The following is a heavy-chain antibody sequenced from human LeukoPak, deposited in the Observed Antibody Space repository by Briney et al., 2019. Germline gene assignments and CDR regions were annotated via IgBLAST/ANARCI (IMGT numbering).Heavy chain of an antibody. CDR1: GFTFSSYW. D-gene: IGHD3-22*01. V-gene: IGHV3-7*01. J-gene: IGHJ3*02. CDR2: IKQDGSEK. Sequence: PGGSLRLSCAASGFTFSSYWMSWVRQAPGKGLEWVANIKQDGSEKYYVDSVKGRFTISRDNAKNSLYLQMNSLRAEDTAVYYCARGTPSDYYDSSGYPRAAVAFDIWGQGTMVTVSS. CDR3: ARGTPSDYYDSSGYPRAAVAFDI.